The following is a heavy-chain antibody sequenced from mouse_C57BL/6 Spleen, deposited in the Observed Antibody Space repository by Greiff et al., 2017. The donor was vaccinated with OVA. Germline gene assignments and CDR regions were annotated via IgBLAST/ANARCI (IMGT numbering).Heavy chain of an antibody. CDR2: ISYSGST. V-gene: IGHV3-1*01. J-gene: IGHJ3*01. Sequence: DVKLQESGPGMVKPSQSLSLTCTVTGYSITSGYDWHWIRHFPGNKLEWMGYISYSGSTNYNPSLKSRISITHDTSKNHFFLKLNSVTTEDTATYYCARDQGSRAWFAYWGQGTLVTVSA. CDR3: ARDQGSRAWFAY. D-gene: IGHD1-1*01. CDR1: GYSITSGYD.